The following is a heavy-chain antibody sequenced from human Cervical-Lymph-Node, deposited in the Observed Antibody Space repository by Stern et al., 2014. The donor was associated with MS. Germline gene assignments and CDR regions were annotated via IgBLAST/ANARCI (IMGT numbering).Heavy chain of an antibody. CDR3: ALGGFGHYFEY. D-gene: IGHD3-10*01. CDR2: IIPIMGTA. Sequence: VKLVESGAAVQKPGSSVKVSCRASGGTFSSSDISWVRQAPGQGLERMGGIIPIMGTANYAQKYQGRVTITADESTSTAYMELSSLRSEDTAIYYCALGGFGHYFEYWGQGTLVTVSS. V-gene: IGHV1-69*01. CDR1: GGTFSSSD. J-gene: IGHJ4*02.